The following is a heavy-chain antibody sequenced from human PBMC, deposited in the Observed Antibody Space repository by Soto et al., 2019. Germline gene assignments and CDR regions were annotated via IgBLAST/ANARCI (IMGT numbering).Heavy chain of an antibody. J-gene: IGHJ4*02. Sequence: GSLRLSCAASGFTFSSYGMHWVRQAPGKGLEWVAVISYDGSNKYYADSVKGRFTISRDNSKNTLYLQMNSLRAEDTAVYYCAKERTYSGYEIDYWGQGTLVTV. CDR2: ISYDGSNK. CDR3: AKERTYSGYEIDY. CDR1: GFTFSSYG. V-gene: IGHV3-30*18. D-gene: IGHD5-12*01.